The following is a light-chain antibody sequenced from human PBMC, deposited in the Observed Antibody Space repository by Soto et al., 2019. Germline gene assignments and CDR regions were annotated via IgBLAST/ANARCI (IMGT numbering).Light chain of an antibody. CDR2: DVS. J-gene: IGKJ1*01. Sequence: EIVLTQSPGTLSLSPGERATLSCRASESVTDYLAWYQQEPGQAPRLLVYDVSNRAAGIPTRFSGGGSGTDFTLTISNVEPEDFAVYYCQQRSDWPWTFGQGTKVDIK. CDR1: ESVTDY. V-gene: IGKV3-11*01. CDR3: QQRSDWPWT.